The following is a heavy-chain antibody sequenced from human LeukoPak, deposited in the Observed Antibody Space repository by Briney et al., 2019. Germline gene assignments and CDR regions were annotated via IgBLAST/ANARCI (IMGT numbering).Heavy chain of an antibody. D-gene: IGHD3-16*01. CDR3: VKSGGYYYMDA. CDR2: ISWNSDNI. V-gene: IGHV3-9*01. J-gene: IGHJ6*03. Sequence: GGSLRLSCAASGLTYHDFAMHWVRQAPGKGLEWVAAISWNSDNIDYADSVKGRFTIYRDSDMNSLYFEMASLRVEDSALYYCVKSGGYYYMDAWGKGTPVTVSS. CDR1: GLTYHDFA.